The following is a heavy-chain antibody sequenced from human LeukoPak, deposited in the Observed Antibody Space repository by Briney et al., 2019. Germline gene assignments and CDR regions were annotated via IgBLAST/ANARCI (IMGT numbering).Heavy chain of an antibody. Sequence: SVKVSCKASGGTFSSYAISWVRQAPGQGLEWMGGIIPIFGTANYAQKFQGRVAMTRDTSTSTVYMELSSLRSEDTAVYYCARDRQYYYGMDVWGQGTTVTVSS. V-gene: IGHV1-69*05. CDR1: GGTFSSYA. J-gene: IGHJ6*02. CDR3: ARDRQYYYGMDV. CDR2: IIPIFGTA.